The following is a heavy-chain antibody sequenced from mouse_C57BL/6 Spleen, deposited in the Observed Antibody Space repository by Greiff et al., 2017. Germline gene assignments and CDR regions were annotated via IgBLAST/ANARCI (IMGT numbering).Heavy chain of an antibody. CDR1: GYTFASYW. CDR3: ALFITTVVATVDWYFDV. D-gene: IGHD1-1*01. CDR2: IPPNSGST. J-gene: IGHJ1*03. Sequence: QVQLQQPGAELVKPGASVMLSCKASGYTFASYWMHWVKQRPGQGLEWIGMIPPNSGSTNYNEKFKSKATLTVDKSSSTAYMQLSSLTSEDSAVYYCALFITTVVATVDWYFDVWGTGTTVTVFS. V-gene: IGHV1-64*01.